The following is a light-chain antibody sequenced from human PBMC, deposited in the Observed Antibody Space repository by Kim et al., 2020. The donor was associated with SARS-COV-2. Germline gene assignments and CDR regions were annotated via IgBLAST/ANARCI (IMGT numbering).Light chain of an antibody. CDR3: QQYSTSPLT. J-gene: IGKJ4*01. Sequence: EIVLTQSPGTLSLSPGERATLFCRASQSVSSNFLAWYQQKPGQAPRLLIYGASIRATGTPDRFSGSGSGTDFTLTIGSLEPEDFAVYSCQQYSTSPLTFGGGTKVDIK. CDR1: QSVSSNF. CDR2: GAS. V-gene: IGKV3-20*01.